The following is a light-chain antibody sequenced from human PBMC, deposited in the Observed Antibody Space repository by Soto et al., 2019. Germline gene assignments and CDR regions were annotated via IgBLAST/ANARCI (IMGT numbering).Light chain of an antibody. J-gene: IGKJ1*01. V-gene: IGKV2-28*01. CDR1: QNLLHSNGYIY. CDR3: MQGTHWPLT. Sequence: DIVMTQSPLSLPVTPGEPASISCRSSQNLLHSNGYIYLDWYLQKPGQSPHLLIYLGSNRASGVPDRFSGSGSGTDFTLQISRVEAEDVGIYYCMQGTHWPLTFGQGTKVDIK. CDR2: LGS.